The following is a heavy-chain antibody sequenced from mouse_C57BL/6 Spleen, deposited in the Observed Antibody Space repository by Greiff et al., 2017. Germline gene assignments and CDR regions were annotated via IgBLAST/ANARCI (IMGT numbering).Heavy chain of an antibody. CDR3: TTGGSYCDY. V-gene: IGHV14-1*01. Sequence: VQLQQSGAELVRPGASVKLSCTASGFNIKDYYMHWVKQRPEQGLEWIGRIDPEDGDTEYAPKFQGKATMTAGTSSNTAYLQHSSLTTQDTAVDDYTTGGSYCDYGGQGTTLTVSS. CDR2: IDPEDGDT. CDR1: GFNIKDYY. J-gene: IGHJ2*01. D-gene: IGHD1-1*02.